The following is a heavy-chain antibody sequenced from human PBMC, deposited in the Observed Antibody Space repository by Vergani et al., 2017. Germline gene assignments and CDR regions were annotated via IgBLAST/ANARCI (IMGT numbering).Heavy chain of an antibody. D-gene: IGHD3-22*01. J-gene: IGHJ3*02. V-gene: IGHV1-58*01. CDR2: IVVGSGNT. CDR3: AADSDSSGYRDAFDI. CDR1: GFTFTSSA. Sequence: QMQLVQSGPEVKKPGTSVKVSCKAPGFTFTSSAAQWVRQARGPRLEWIGWIVVGSGNTNYAQKFQERVTISRDMSRSTAYMELSSLRSEDTAVSYCAADSDSSGYRDAFDIWGQGTMVTVSS.